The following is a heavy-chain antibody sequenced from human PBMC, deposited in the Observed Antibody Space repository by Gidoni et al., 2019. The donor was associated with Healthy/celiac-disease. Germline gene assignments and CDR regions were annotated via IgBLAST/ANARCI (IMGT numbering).Heavy chain of an antibody. CDR2: IYWDDDK. V-gene: IGHV2-5*02. J-gene: IGHJ4*02. CDR3: AHSGDYDFWSGYCFDY. Sequence: QITLKESGPTLVKPTQTLTLTCTFSGFSLSTSGVGVGWIRQPPGKALEWLALIYWDDDKRYSPSLKSRLTITKDTSKNQVVLTMTNMDPVDTATYYCAHSGDYDFWSGYCFDYWGQGTLVTVSS. CDR1: GFSLSTSGVG. D-gene: IGHD3-3*01.